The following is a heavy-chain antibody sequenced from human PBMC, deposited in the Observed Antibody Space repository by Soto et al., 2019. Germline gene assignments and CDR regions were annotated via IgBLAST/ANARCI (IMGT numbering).Heavy chain of an antibody. CDR3: AKGVPGSYGVSY. V-gene: IGHV3-30*18. J-gene: IGHJ4*02. Sequence: GGSLRLSCAASGFSFSTYGMHWVRQAPGKGLEWVAIISRDGSEIFYGDSVKGRFTISRDNSKNTLYVQMNSLRAEDTAVYYCAKGVPGSYGVSYWGQGTLVTVSS. CDR1: GFSFSTYG. D-gene: IGHD3-10*01. CDR2: ISRDGSEI.